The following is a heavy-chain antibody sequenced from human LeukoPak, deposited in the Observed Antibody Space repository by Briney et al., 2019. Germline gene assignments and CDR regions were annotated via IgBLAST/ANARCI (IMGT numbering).Heavy chain of an antibody. CDR3: AREDYDFWSGLLNWFDP. J-gene: IGHJ5*02. CDR2: IYTSGST. V-gene: IGHV4-4*07. Sequence: SETLSLTCTVSGGSISSYYWSWIRQPAGKGLEWIGRIYTSGSTNYNPSLKSRVTMSVGTSKNQFSLKLSSVTAADTAVYYCAREDYDFWSGLLNWFDPWGQGTLVTVSA. CDR1: GGSISSYY. D-gene: IGHD3-3*01.